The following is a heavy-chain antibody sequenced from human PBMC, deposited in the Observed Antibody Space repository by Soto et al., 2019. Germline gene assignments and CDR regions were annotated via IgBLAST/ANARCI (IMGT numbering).Heavy chain of an antibody. Sequence: GSLRLSCAASGFTFSSYGMHWVRQAPGKGLEWVAVISYDGSNKYYADSVKGRFTISRDNSKNTLYLQMNSLRAEDTAVYYCAKDQTDYYYYGMDVWGQGTTVTVSS. CDR3: AKDQTDYYYYGMDV. CDR1: GFTFSSYG. J-gene: IGHJ6*02. CDR2: ISYDGSNK. V-gene: IGHV3-30*18.